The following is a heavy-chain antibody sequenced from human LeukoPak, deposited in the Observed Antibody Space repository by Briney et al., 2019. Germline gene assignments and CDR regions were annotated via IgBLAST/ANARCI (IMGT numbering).Heavy chain of an antibody. V-gene: IGHV3-21*01. CDR2: ISSSSRYI. D-gene: IGHD3-22*01. J-gene: IGHJ4*02. CDR3: ARDLLDYYDSSGYYYAAAFGY. Sequence: PGGSLRLSCAASGFTFSNYSMNWVRQAPGKGLEWVSSISSSSRYIHYADSVKGRFTISRDNAKNSLYLQMNSLRAEDTAVYYCARDLLDYYDSSGYYYAAAFGYWGQGTLVTVSS. CDR1: GFTFSNYS.